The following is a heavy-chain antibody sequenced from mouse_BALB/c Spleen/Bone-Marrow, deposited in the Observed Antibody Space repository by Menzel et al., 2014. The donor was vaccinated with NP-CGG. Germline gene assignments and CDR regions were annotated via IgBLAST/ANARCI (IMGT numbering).Heavy chain of an antibody. V-gene: IGHV1-7*01. CDR3: ARYPYYDYDGFAY. D-gene: IGHD2-4*01. CDR2: INPSTGYT. J-gene: IGHJ3*01. Sequence: QVQLQQSGVELAKPGASVKMSCKASGYTFTSYWMHWVKQRPGQGLEWIGYINPSTGYTEYNQKFKDKATLTADKSSSTAYMQLSSLTSEDSAVYYCARYPYYDYDGFAYWGQGTLVTVSA. CDR1: GYTFTSYW.